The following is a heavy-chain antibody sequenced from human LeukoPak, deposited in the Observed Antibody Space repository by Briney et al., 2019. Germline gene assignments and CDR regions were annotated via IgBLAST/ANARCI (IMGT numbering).Heavy chain of an antibody. D-gene: IGHD1-26*01. CDR2: IYSGGRT. V-gene: IGHV3-53*01. Sequence: GGSLRLSCAASGLTVSSDYMSWVRQAPGKGLEWVSVIYSGGRTYHADSVKGRFTISRDNSKNMVYFQMNSLRVEDTAVYYCARGVSGSQFDYWGQGSLVTVSS. CDR1: GLTVSSDY. CDR3: ARGVSGSQFDY. J-gene: IGHJ4*02.